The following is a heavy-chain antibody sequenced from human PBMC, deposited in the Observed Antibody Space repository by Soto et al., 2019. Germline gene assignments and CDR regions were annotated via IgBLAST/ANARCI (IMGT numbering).Heavy chain of an antibody. J-gene: IGHJ4*02. D-gene: IGHD5-12*01. CDR3: ARAGVVVTICSY. CDR2: ISSTSTYI. V-gene: IGHV3-21*01. Sequence: EVQLVESGGGLVKPGGSLRLSCEASGFTFSTYSMNWVRQAPGKGLEWVSSISSTSTYIYYADSVKGRFTISRDNAKNSLYLQMNSLRADDTAVYYCARAGVVVTICSYWGQGTLVTVSS. CDR1: GFTFSTYS.